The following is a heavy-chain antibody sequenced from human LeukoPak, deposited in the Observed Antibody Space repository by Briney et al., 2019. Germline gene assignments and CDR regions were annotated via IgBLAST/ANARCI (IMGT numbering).Heavy chain of an antibody. CDR1: GGSIGSYY. D-gene: IGHD3-22*01. Sequence: PSETLSLTCTVSGGSIGSYYWSWIRQPAGKGLEWIGRIYTSGGTVYNPSLKSRVTMSVDTSKNQFSLKLSSVTAADTAVYYCARGVFYYDTSGRGYYFDYWGQGTLVTVS. CDR3: ARGVFYYDTSGRGYYFDY. V-gene: IGHV4-4*07. CDR2: IYTSGGT. J-gene: IGHJ4*02.